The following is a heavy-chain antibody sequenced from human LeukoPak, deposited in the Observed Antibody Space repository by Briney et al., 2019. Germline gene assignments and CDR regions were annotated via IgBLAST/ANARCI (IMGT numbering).Heavy chain of an antibody. CDR3: ARRWGWYFDY. J-gene: IGHJ4*02. D-gene: IGHD3-16*01. CDR2: IYHSGST. V-gene: IGHV4-38-2*01. CDR1: GYSISSGYY. Sequence: ASETLSLTRAVSGYSISSGYYWGWIRQPPGKGLEWIGSIYHSGSTYYNPSLKSRVTISVDTSKNQFSLKLSSVTAADTAVYYCARRWGWYFDYWGQGTLVTVSS.